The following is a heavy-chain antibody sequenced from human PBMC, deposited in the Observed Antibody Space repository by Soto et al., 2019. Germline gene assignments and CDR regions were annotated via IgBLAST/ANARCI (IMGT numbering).Heavy chain of an antibody. CDR3: AKTGQWLGHFYS. CDR1: GFTFGSYP. D-gene: IGHD6-19*01. CDR2: ISDSGDST. V-gene: IGHV3-23*01. Sequence: RGSLRLCCAASGFTFGSYPMTWVRQAPGKGLEWVSDISDSGDSTYYADSVEGRFTISRDNSSDTLYLQLDSLRAEDTAVYFCAKTGQWLGHFYSWGQGTLVTVSS. J-gene: IGHJ5*01.